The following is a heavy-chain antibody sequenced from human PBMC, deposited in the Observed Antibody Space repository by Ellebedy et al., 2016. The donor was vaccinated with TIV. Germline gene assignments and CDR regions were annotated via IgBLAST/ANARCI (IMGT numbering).Heavy chain of an antibody. V-gene: IGHV3-11*04. CDR3: ARDRCERILTGYYPPYYYYGMDV. CDR1: GFTFSDYY. CDR2: ISSSGSTI. J-gene: IGHJ6*02. D-gene: IGHD3-9*01. Sequence: GESLKISXAASGFTFSDYYMSWIRQAPGKGLEWVSYISSSGSTIYYADSVKGRFTISRDNAKNSLYLQMNSLRAEDTAVYYCARDRCERILTGYYPPYYYYGMDVWGQGTTVTVSS.